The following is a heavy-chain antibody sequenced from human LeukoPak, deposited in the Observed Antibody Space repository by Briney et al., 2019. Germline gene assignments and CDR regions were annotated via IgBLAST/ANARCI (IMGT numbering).Heavy chain of an antibody. J-gene: IGHJ3*02. CDR1: GFTFSSYG. CDR2: ISYDGSNE. V-gene: IGHV3-30*03. CDR3: ARVHGRGDAFDI. Sequence: GRSLRLSCAASGFTFSSYGMHWVRQAPGKGLEWVAVISYDGSNEYYADSVKGRFTISRDNSKNTLYLQMNSLRAEDTAVYYCARVHGRGDAFDIWGQGTMVTVSS.